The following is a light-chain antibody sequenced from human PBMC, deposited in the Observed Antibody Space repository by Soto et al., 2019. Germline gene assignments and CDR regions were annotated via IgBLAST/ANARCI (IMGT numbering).Light chain of an antibody. Sequence: EIVLTQSPATLSLSPGERATLSCRASQSVSSNLAWYQQKPGQAPRLLIYDASNRATGIPARFSGSGSGTDFTITISHLEPEAFSFYYYQQSSNLLTFGGGTKVEIK. CDR3: QQSSNLLT. CDR1: QSVSSN. J-gene: IGKJ4*01. V-gene: IGKV3-11*01. CDR2: DAS.